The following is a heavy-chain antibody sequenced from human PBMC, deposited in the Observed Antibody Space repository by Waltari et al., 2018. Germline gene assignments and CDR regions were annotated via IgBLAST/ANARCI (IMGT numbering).Heavy chain of an antibody. CDR1: GYTFTSYD. CDR2: MNPKVGNT. J-gene: IGHJ4*02. V-gene: IGHV1-8*02. CDR3: ARASCSGGSCHDDY. D-gene: IGHD2-15*01. Sequence: QVQLVQSGAEVKKPGASVKVSCNASGYTFTSYDIHWVRQATGPGLEWMGWMNPKVGNTGYTQNSQGRVTMTRHTSIGAAYMELSSLRSEDTAVYYCARASCSGGSCHDDYWGQGTLVTVSS.